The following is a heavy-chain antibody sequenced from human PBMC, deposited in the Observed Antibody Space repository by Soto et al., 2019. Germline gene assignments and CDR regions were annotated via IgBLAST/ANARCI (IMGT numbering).Heavy chain of an antibody. CDR1: GYTFTSYA. CDR2: INAGNGNT. J-gene: IGHJ5*02. CDR3: ARDRAELRYFDWPRSGWFDP. V-gene: IGHV1-3*01. Sequence: QVQLVQSGAEVKKPGASVKVSCKASGYTFTSYAMHWVRQAPGQRLEWMGWINAGNGNTKYSQKFQGRVTITRDTSASTAYMELSSLRSEDTAVYYCARDRAELRYFDWPRSGWFDPWGQGTLVTVSS. D-gene: IGHD3-9*01.